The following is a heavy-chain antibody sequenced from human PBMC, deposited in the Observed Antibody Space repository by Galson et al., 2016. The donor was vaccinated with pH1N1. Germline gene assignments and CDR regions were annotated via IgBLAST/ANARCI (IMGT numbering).Heavy chain of an antibody. CDR3: ARFLYGDYSGYFDY. J-gene: IGHJ4*02. D-gene: IGHD4-17*01. CDR1: GFSLSTSGMC. Sequence: PALVKPTQTLTLTCSFSGFSLSTSGMCVSWIRQPPGKALEWLALIDWDDDKYYSTSLKTRLTISKDTSKNQVVLTMTNMDPVDTATYRCARFLYGDYSGYFDYWGQGTLVTVSS. CDR2: IDWDDDK. V-gene: IGHV2-70*01.